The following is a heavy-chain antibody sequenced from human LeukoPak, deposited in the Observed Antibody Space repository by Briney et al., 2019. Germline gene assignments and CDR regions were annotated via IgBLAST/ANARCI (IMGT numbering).Heavy chain of an antibody. V-gene: IGHV3-48*03. Sequence: GGSLRLSCAASGFTFSSYEMNWVRQAPGKGLEWISYISASGTITHYADSVEGRFTISRDNSKNSLYLQMNSLRAEDTALYYCAKDGYEDNSGYGPNYYYYYYMDVWGKGTTVTVSS. CDR2: ISASGTIT. CDR1: GFTFSSYE. D-gene: IGHD5-12*01. CDR3: AKDGYEDNSGYGPNYYYYYYMDV. J-gene: IGHJ6*03.